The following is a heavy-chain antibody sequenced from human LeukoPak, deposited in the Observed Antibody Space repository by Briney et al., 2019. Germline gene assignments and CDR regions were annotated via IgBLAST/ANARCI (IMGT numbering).Heavy chain of an antibody. CDR3: ARGARMLDSGKRNFDS. V-gene: IGHV4-34*01. CDR2: INHSGST. Sequence: SETLSLICAVYGGSFSGNYWTWIRQPPGKGLEWIGEINHSGSTNYSPSLKSRLTISVDTSKNQFSLRLSTVTAADTAVYYCARGARMLDSGKRNFDSWGQGTLVTVSA. J-gene: IGHJ4*02. D-gene: IGHD4-23*01. CDR1: GGSFSGNY.